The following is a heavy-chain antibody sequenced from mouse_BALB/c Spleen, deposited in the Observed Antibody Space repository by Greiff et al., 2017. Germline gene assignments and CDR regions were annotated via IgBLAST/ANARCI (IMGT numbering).Heavy chain of an antibody. CDR3: ARDNGSSYAWFAY. Sequence: VKLVESGPGLVAPSQSLSITCTVSGFSLTSYGVHWVRQPPGKGLEWLGVIWAGGSTNYNSALMSRLSISKDNSKSQVFLKMNSLQTDDTAMYYCARDNGSSYAWFAYWGQGTLVTVSA. CDR1: GFSLTSYG. D-gene: IGHD1-1*01. V-gene: IGHV2-9*02. CDR2: IWAGGST. J-gene: IGHJ3*01.